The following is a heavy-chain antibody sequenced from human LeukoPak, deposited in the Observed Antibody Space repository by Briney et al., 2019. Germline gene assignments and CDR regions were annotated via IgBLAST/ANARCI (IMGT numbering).Heavy chain of an antibody. CDR1: GGSISSSSYY. J-gene: IGHJ5*02. Sequence: SETLSLTCTVSGGSISSSSYYWGWIRQPQGKGLEWIGSIFYSGSAYYNPSLKSRVAISVDTSKNQFSLKLSSVTAADTAVYYCARQGGTLNWFDPWGQGTLVTVSS. CDR3: ARQGGTLNWFDP. D-gene: IGHD1-7*01. V-gene: IGHV4-39*01. CDR2: IFYSGSA.